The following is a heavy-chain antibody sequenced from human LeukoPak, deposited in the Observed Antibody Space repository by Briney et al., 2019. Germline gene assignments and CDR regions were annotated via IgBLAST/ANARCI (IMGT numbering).Heavy chain of an antibody. CDR3: ARDLDGSGSYYTDY. Sequence: ASVKVSCKASGYNFVNYAVTWVRQAPGQGLEWMGWISGNNAHKNYAQNLQDRVTMTTDTSTATAYMELRGLRSDDTAVYYCARDLDGSGSYYTDYWGQGTLVTVSS. V-gene: IGHV1-18*01. J-gene: IGHJ4*02. CDR1: GYNFVNYA. CDR2: ISGNNAHK. D-gene: IGHD3-10*01.